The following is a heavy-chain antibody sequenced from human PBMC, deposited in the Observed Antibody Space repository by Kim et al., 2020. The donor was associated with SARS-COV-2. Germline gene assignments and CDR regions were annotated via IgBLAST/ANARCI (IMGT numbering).Heavy chain of an antibody. D-gene: IGHD5-18*01. CDR3: AREGKGGYSYGSFYWYFDL. V-gene: IGHV3-11*06. J-gene: IGHJ2*01. Sequence: RFTISRDNAKNSLYLQMNSLRAEDTAVYYCAREGKGGYSYGSFYWYFDLWGRGTLVTVSS.